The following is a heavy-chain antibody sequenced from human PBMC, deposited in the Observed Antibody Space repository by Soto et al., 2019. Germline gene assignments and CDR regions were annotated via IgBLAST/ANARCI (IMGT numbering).Heavy chain of an antibody. CDR2: IYYSGRT. Sequence: SETLSLTCTVSGGSVRSSSYYWGWIRQPPGKGLEWIASIYYSGRTHNNPALKSRVTMSIDTYTNQFSLKMNSVTPEDTAVYYCAREASSGFDYWGQGTLVTVSS. CDR3: AREASSGFDY. V-gene: IGHV4-39*02. D-gene: IGHD6-19*01. CDR1: GGSVRSSSYY. J-gene: IGHJ4*02.